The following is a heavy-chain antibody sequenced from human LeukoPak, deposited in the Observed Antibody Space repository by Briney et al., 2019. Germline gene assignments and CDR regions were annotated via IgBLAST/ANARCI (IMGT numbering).Heavy chain of an antibody. Sequence: GASVKVSCKASGYTFTSYDINWVRQATGQGLEWMGWMNPNSGNTGYAQEFQGRVTMTRNTSISTAYMELSSLRSEDTAVYYCARVYDSSGYYLYYWGQGTLVTVSS. V-gene: IGHV1-8*01. D-gene: IGHD3-22*01. CDR2: MNPNSGNT. CDR3: ARVYDSSGYYLYY. J-gene: IGHJ4*02. CDR1: GYTFTSYD.